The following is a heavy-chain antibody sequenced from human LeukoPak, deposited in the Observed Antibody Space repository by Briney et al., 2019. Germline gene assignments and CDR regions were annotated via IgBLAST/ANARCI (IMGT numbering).Heavy chain of an antibody. V-gene: IGHV1-46*01. D-gene: IGHD4-17*01. CDR1: GYTFTGYY. Sequence: ASVKVSRKASGYTFTGYYMHWVRQAPGQGLEWMGIINPSGGSTSYAQKFQGRVTMTRDMSTSTVYMELSSLRSEDTAVYYCATGGYGDYHTIPNYWGQGTLVTVSS. J-gene: IGHJ4*02. CDR3: ATGGYGDYHTIPNY. CDR2: INPSGGST.